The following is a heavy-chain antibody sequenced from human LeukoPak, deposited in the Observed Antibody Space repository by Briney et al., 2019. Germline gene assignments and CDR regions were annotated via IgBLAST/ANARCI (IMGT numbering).Heavy chain of an antibody. CDR3: AKGVSRSWSNDAFDI. J-gene: IGHJ3*02. CDR1: GFTFSRHD. V-gene: IGHV3-30*18. CDR2: ISYDGSNK. Sequence: PGGSLRLSCVASGFTFSRHDMNWVRQAPGKGLEWVAVISYDGSNKYYADSVKGRFTISRDNSKNTLYLQMNSLRTEDTAVYYCAKGVSRSWSNDAFDIWGPGTMVTVSS. D-gene: IGHD6-13*01.